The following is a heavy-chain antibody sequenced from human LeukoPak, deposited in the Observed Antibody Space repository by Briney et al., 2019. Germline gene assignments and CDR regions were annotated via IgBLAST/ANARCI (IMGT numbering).Heavy chain of an antibody. V-gene: IGHV3-48*03. CDR1: GFTFSSYD. J-gene: IGHJ6*02. Sequence: GGSLRLSCAASGFTFSSYDMNWVRQAPGKGVEWLSYISSSGSTIYYADSVKGRFTISRDNAKNSLYLQMNSLRAEDTAVYYCARYDFWSGSNYGMDVWGQGTTVTVSS. D-gene: IGHD3-3*01. CDR3: ARYDFWSGSNYGMDV. CDR2: ISSSGSTI.